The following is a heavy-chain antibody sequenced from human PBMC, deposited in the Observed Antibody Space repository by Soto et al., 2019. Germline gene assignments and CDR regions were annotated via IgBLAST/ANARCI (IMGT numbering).Heavy chain of an antibody. D-gene: IGHD5-12*01. V-gene: IGHV4-59*01. CDR1: GGSISSYY. J-gene: IGHJ6*02. CDR3: ERAATRGGMDV. CDR2: IYYSGST. Sequence: PSETLSLTCTVSGGSISSYYWSWIRQPPGKGLEWIGYIYYSGSTNYNPSLKSRVTISVDTSKNQFSLKLSSVTAADTAVYYCERAATRGGMDVWGQGTTVTVSS.